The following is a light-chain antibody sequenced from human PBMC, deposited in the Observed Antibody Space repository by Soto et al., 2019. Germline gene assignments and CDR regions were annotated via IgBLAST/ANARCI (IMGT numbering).Light chain of an antibody. CDR1: QSLTNTF. J-gene: IGKJ4*01. CDR3: QQYGTLPIS. V-gene: IGKV3-20*01. Sequence: EILLTQSPGTLSLSPGDRATLSCRASQSLTNTFLAWYQQIPGQTPRLLIYGASTRATGIPDRFSGSGSGTDFTLTISRLEPEDFAVYFCQQYGTLPISFGGGTKVDIK. CDR2: GAS.